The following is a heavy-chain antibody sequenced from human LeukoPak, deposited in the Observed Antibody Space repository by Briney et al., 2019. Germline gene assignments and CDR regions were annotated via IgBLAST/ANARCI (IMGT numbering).Heavy chain of an antibody. CDR2: IYHSGGT. J-gene: IGHJ6*03. CDR3: ASDHPSSDSDYHYYMDV. CDR1: GGSISSGVYS. Sequence: SETLSLTCAVSGGSISSGVYSWSWIRQPPGKGLEWIGSIYHSGGTYYNPSLRSRVTLSIDTSTNQFSLKLSSVTAADTAVYYCASDHPSSDSDYHYYMDVWGKGTTVTVSS. V-gene: IGHV4-30-2*02. D-gene: IGHD2-21*02.